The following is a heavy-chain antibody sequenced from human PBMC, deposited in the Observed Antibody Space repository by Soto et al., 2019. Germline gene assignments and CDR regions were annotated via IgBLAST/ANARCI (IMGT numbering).Heavy chain of an antibody. CDR2: ISYDGSNK. CDR1: GFTFSSYA. J-gene: IGHJ6*02. D-gene: IGHD3-3*01. Sequence: QVQLVESGGGVVQPGRSLRLSCAASGFTFSSYAMHWVRQAPGKGLVWGAVISYDGSNKYYADSVKGRFTISRDNSKNPLDLQMNSLSAEGTAVYYCARGEAYGLWSGLSRYSYYYYGMDVWGQGTTVTVSS. CDR3: ARGEAYGLWSGLSRYSYYYYGMDV. V-gene: IGHV3-30-3*01.